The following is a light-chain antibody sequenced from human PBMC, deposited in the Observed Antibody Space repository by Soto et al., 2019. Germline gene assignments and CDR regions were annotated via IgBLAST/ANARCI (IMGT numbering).Light chain of an antibody. CDR2: DAS. Sequence: DIQMTQSPSTLSAFVGDRFTITCRASQSITGWLAWYQQKPGKAPKLLIYDASSLEVGVPSRFSGSGSGTEFTLTISSLQPDDFATYYCHHYTRTFGQGTKVDIK. J-gene: IGKJ1*01. V-gene: IGKV1-5*01. CDR3: HHYTRT. CDR1: QSITGW.